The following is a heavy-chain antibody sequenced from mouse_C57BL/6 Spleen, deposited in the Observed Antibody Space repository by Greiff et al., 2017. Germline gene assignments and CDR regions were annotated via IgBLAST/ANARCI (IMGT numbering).Heavy chain of an antibody. Sequence: EVQLQQSGAELVRPGASVKLSCTASGFNIKDDYMHWVKQRPEQGLEWIGWIDPENGDTEYASKFQGKATITADTSSNTAYLQLSSLTSEDTAVYYCTTYYSNSYYFDYWGQGTTLTGSS. J-gene: IGHJ2*01. V-gene: IGHV14-4*01. D-gene: IGHD2-5*01. CDR1: GFNIKDDY. CDR3: TTYYSNSYYFDY. CDR2: IDPENGDT.